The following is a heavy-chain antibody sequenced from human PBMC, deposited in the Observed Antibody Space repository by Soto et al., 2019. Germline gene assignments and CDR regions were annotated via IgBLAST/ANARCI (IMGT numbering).Heavy chain of an antibody. CDR1: GDTISTGGYS. Sequence: TSETLSLTCGVSGDTISTGGYSWAWIRQPPGKALEWIGHTYHSGNPYYNPSLKSRVIISVDRSKNQFSLKLSSVTAADTAVYFCATYISDGGGRGYWGQGTLVTVSS. J-gene: IGHJ4*02. CDR2: TYHSGNP. V-gene: IGHV4-30-2*01. D-gene: IGHD6-19*01. CDR3: ATYISDGGGRGY.